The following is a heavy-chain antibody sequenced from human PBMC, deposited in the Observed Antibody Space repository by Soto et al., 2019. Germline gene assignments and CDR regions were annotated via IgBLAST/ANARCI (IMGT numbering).Heavy chain of an antibody. CDR3: ARDSSGYDSKPFDY. J-gene: IGHJ4*02. CDR2: ISAYNGNT. D-gene: IGHD5-12*01. V-gene: IGHV1-18*01. Sequence: ASVKVSCKASGYTFTSYGISWVRQAPGQGLEWMGWISAYNGNTNYAQKLQGRVTMTTDTSTSTAYMELRSLRSDDTAVYYCARDSSGYDSKPFDYWGQGTLVTVSS. CDR1: GYTFTSYG.